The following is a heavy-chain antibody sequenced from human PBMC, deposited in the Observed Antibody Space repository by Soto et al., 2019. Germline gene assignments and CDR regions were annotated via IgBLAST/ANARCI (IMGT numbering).Heavy chain of an antibody. V-gene: IGHV3-66*04. CDR3: ARHGYNYGGGYFDY. CDR2: IYSGGST. Sequence: GGSLRLACAASGVTVSSNYMSWVRQAPGKGLEWVSVIYSGGSTYYADSVKGRFTISRDNSKNTLYLQMNSLRAEDTAVYYCARHGYNYGGGYFDYWGQGTLVTVSS. D-gene: IGHD5-18*01. J-gene: IGHJ4*02. CDR1: GVTVSSNY.